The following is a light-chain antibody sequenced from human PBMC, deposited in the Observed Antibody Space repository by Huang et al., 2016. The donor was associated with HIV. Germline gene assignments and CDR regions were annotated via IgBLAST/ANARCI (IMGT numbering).Light chain of an antibody. Sequence: EIVLTQSPATLSLSPGERATLSCRASQSVSNYLAWYQQKPGQAPRLLTYDASNRATGIPARFSGSGSGTDFTLTISSLEPEDFAVYYCQQRSNWPPMYTFGQGTKLEIK. CDR2: DAS. J-gene: IGKJ2*01. CDR1: QSVSNY. CDR3: QQRSNWPPMYT. V-gene: IGKV3-11*01.